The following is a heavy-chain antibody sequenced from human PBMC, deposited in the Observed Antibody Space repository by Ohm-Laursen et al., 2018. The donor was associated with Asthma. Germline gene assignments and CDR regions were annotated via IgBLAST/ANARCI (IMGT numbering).Heavy chain of an antibody. V-gene: IGHV4-59*01. CDR1: GGSISSYY. Sequence: SETLSLTCTVSGGSISSYYWSWIRQPPGKGLEWIGYIYYSGSTNYNPSLKSRVTISVDTSKNQFSLKLSSVTAADTAVYYCARSTSLGAGRIAVAKNGGSFDYWGQGTLVTVSS. J-gene: IGHJ4*02. CDR3: ARSTSLGAGRIAVAKNGGSFDY. CDR2: IYYSGST. D-gene: IGHD6-19*01.